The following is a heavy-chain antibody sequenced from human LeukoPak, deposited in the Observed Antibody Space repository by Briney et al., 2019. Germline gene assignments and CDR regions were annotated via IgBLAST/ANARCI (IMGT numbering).Heavy chain of an antibody. CDR3: ARGRTPYCSSTSCLTNY. CDR2: INHSGST. D-gene: IGHD2-2*01. CDR1: GGSFSGYY. J-gene: IGHJ4*02. V-gene: IGHV4-34*01. Sequence: SETLSLTCAVYGGSFSGYYWSWIRQPPGKGLEWIGEINHSGSTNYNPSLKSRVTISVDTSKNQFSLKLSSVTAADTAVYYCARGRTPYCSSTSCLTNYWGQGTLVTVSS.